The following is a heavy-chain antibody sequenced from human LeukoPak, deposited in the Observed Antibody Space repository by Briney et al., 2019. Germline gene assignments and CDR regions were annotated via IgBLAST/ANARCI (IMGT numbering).Heavy chain of an antibody. CDR3: ARDIDYGGNVDHDAFDI. Sequence: GASVKVSCKASGYTFTSYYMHWVRQAPGQGLEWMGIINPSGGSTSYAQKFQGRVTMTRDMSTSTVYMELSSLRSEDTAVYYCARDIDYGGNVDHDAFDIWGQGTMVTVSS. CDR2: INPSGGST. J-gene: IGHJ3*02. CDR1: GYTFTSYY. D-gene: IGHD4-23*01. V-gene: IGHV1-46*01.